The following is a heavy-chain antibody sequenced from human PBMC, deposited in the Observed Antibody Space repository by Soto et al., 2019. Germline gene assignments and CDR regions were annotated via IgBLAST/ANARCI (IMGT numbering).Heavy chain of an antibody. V-gene: IGHV4-30-2*01. D-gene: IGHD4-17*01. J-gene: IGHJ4*02. Sequence: QLQLQESGSGLVKPSQTLSLTCTVSGGSIRTGGYSWSWIRQPPGKGLEWIGNTYHSGNPYYNPSLTTRVTISVNRSKNQFSLKVSSVPAADTAVYYCAREDYGDYGGYFDYWGQGSLVTVSS. CDR2: TYHSGNP. CDR1: GGSIRTGGYS. CDR3: AREDYGDYGGYFDY.